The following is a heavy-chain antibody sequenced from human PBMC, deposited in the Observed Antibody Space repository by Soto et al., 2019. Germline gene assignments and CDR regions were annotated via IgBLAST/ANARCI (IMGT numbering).Heavy chain of an antibody. CDR1: GGTFSSYA. V-gene: IGHV1-69*01. Sequence: QVQLVQSGAEVKKPGSSVKVSCKASGGTFSSYAISWVRQAPGQGLEWMGGIIPIFGTANYAQKFQGRVTITADESTSTAYMELSSLSSEDTAVYYCARAGLRNYDFWSGPLSNGFDPWGQGTLVTVSS. J-gene: IGHJ5*02. CDR3: ARAGLRNYDFWSGPLSNGFDP. CDR2: IIPIFGTA. D-gene: IGHD3-3*01.